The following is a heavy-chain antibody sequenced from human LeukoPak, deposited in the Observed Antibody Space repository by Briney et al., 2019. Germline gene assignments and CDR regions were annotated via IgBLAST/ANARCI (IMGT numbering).Heavy chain of an antibody. V-gene: IGHV3-23*01. D-gene: IGHD6-13*01. CDR1: GFTFSSYA. CDR3: AKPIIIAAAGRGSAFDI. J-gene: IGHJ3*02. Sequence: GRSLRLSCAASGFTFSSYAMSWVRQAPGKGLEWVSAISGSGGSTYYADSVKGRFTISRDNSKNTLYLQMNSLRAEDTAVYYCAKPIIIAAAGRGSAFDIWGQGTMVTVSS. CDR2: ISGSGGST.